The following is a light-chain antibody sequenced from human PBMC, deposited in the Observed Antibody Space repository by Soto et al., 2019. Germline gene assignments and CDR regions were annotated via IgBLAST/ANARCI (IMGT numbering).Light chain of an antibody. CDR1: QSVSSSY. V-gene: IGKV3-20*01. J-gene: IGKJ2*01. CDR2: GAS. CDR3: QQYGSSPNT. Sequence: EIVLTQSPGTLSLSQGERATLSCRASQSVSSSYLAWYQQKPGQAPRLLIYGASSRATGIPDRYSGSGSGTDFTLTISRLEPEVFAVYYCQQYGSSPNTFGQGTKLEIK.